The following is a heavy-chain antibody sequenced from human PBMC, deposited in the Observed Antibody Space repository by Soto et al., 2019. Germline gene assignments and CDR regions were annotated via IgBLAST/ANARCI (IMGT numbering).Heavy chain of an antibody. D-gene: IGHD2-2*01. CDR1: GGTFRSYA. CDR3: ARDREGDCSSTSCYYNWFDP. J-gene: IGHJ5*02. V-gene: IGHV1-69*13. Sequence: SVQVSCQASGGTFRSYAISWVRQAPGQGLEWMGGIIPIFGTENYAQKFQGRVTITADESQSPAYMELSRLRAEDGAVYFCARDREGDCSSTSCYYNWFDPWGQGTLVTVSS. CDR2: IIPIFGTE.